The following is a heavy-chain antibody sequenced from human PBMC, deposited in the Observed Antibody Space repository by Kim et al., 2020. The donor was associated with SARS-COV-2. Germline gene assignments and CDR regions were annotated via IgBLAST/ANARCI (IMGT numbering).Heavy chain of an antibody. D-gene: IGHD3-22*01. V-gene: IGHV2-5*01. Sequence: RPSPTLKSRITITKDTSQDQVVLTMTNMDPVDTATYYCAHWLGGFYAYFDCWGQGTLVTVSS. CDR3: AHWLGGFYAYFDC. J-gene: IGHJ4*02.